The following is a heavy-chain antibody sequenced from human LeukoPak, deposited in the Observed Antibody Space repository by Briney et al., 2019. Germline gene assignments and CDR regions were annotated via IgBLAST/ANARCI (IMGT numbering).Heavy chain of an antibody. V-gene: IGHV1-18*01. CDR3: ATVPRITIFGVVQYNWFDP. Sequence: GASVKVSCKATGYGLSSYGISWVRQAPGQGLEWMGWINTYNGATNYAPKLQGRVTMTEDTSTDTAYMELSSLRSEDTAVYYCATVPRITIFGVVQYNWFDPWGQGTLVTVSS. D-gene: IGHD3-3*01. CDR2: INTYNGAT. J-gene: IGHJ5*02. CDR1: GYGLSSYG.